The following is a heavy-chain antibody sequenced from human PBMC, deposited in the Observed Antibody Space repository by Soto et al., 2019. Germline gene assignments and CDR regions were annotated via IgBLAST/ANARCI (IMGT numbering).Heavy chain of an antibody. J-gene: IGHJ4*02. Sequence: QVQLVQSGAEVKKPGSSVKVSCKASGGTFSSYAISWVRQAPGQGLEWMRGIIPIFGTANYAQKFQGRVTITADESTSTAYMELSSLRSEDTAVYYCACDKWDCTQARRAGSVDYWGQGTLVPVSS. CDR2: IIPIFGTA. D-gene: IGHD2-21*01. CDR3: ACDKWDCTQARRAGSVDY. CDR1: GGTFSSYA. V-gene: IGHV1-69*01.